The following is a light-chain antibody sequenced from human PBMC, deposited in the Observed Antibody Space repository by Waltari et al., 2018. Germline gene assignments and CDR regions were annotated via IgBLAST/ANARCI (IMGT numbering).Light chain of an antibody. CDR3: QQYNDLLT. V-gene: IGKV3-11*01. CDR1: QSVGGY. CDR2: SAY. Sequence: IVLTPSPATLSLSPGETVTLSCRASQSVGGYLAWYQQKPGQAPKLLVHSAYFRATGIPDRFSGSGSRTDFTLTISSLEPEDVGVYHCQQYNDLLTFGGGTKVEIK. J-gene: IGKJ4*01.